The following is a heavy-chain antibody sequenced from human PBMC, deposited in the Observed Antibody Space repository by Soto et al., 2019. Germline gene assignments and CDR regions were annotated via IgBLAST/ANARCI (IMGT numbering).Heavy chain of an antibody. CDR3: ARDYGGSFDY. V-gene: IGHV4-59*01. CDR1: GGSISSYY. J-gene: IGHJ4*02. D-gene: IGHD2-15*01. Sequence: QVQLQESGPGLVKPSETLSLTCTVSGGSISSYYWSWIRHPPGKGLEWIGYIYYSGSTNYNPSLKSRVTISVDTSKNQFSLKLSSVTAADTAVYYCARDYGGSFDYWGQGTLVTVSS. CDR2: IYYSGST.